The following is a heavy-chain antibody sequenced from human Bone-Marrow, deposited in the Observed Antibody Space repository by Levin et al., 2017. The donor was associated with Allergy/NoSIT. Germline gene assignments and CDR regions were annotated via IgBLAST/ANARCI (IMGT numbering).Heavy chain of an antibody. J-gene: IGHJ4*02. CDR2: VYYSGST. Sequence: PSETLSLTCTVSGGSISSNTYSWDWIRQPPGEGLEWVGSVYYSGSTYYNPSLKSRVTISVDTSKNHFSPKLTSVTAADTAVYYCARRTDGRDDYGDFIDYWGQGTLVTVSS. D-gene: IGHD4-17*01. V-gene: IGHV4-39*02. CDR1: GGSISSNTYS. CDR3: ARRTDGRDDYGDFIDY.